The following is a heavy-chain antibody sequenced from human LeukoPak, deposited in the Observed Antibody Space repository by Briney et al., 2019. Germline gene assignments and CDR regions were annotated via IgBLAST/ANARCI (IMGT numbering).Heavy chain of an antibody. Sequence: SETLSLTCAVYGGSFSGYYWSWIRQPPGKGLEWIGEINHSGSTNYNPSLKSRVTISVDTSKNQFSLKLSSVTAADTAVYYCARGRWGSGWYRWFDPWGQGTLVTASS. CDR3: ARGRWGSGWYRWFDP. CDR1: GGSFSGYY. CDR2: INHSGST. D-gene: IGHD6-19*01. J-gene: IGHJ5*02. V-gene: IGHV4-34*01.